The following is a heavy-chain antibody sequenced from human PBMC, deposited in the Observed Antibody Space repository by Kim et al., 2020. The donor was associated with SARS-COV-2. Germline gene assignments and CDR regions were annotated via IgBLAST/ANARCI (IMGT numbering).Heavy chain of an antibody. D-gene: IGHD6-19*01. CDR2: IIPIFGTA. CDR3: AINSAHSSGWPSFDY. CDR1: GGTFSSYA. V-gene: IGHV1-69*13. Sequence: SVKVSCKASGGTFSSYAISWVRQAPGQGLEWMGGIIPIFGTANYAQKFQGRVTITADESTSTAYMELSSLRSEDTAVYYCAINSAHSSGWPSFDYWGQGTLVTVSS. J-gene: IGHJ4*02.